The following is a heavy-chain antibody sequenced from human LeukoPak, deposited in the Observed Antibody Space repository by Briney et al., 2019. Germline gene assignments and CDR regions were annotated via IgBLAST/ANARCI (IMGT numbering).Heavy chain of an antibody. CDR3: ASVGPTWDAFDI. CDR1: GGSFSGYY. CDR2: INHSGST. V-gene: IGHV4-34*01. J-gene: IGHJ3*02. D-gene: IGHD2-15*01. Sequence: SETLSLTCAVYGGSFSGYYWSWIRQPPGKGLEWIGEINHSGSTNYNPSLKSRVTISVDTSKNQFSLKLSSVTAADTAVYYCASVGPTWDAFDIWGQGTMVTVSS.